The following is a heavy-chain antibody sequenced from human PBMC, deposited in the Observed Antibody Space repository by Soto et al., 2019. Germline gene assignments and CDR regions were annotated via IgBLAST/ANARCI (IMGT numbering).Heavy chain of an antibody. CDR3: ARKTYCSGGSCYSESWFDP. J-gene: IGHJ5*02. CDR1: GFTFSSYW. CDR2: INTDVSST. Sequence: GGSLRLSCAASGFTFSSYWMHWVRQAPGKGLVWVSRINTDVSSTSYADSVKGRFTISRDSAKNTLYLQMNSLRVEDTAVYYCARKTYCSGGSCYSESWFDPWGQGTLVTAPQ. V-gene: IGHV3-74*01. D-gene: IGHD2-15*01.